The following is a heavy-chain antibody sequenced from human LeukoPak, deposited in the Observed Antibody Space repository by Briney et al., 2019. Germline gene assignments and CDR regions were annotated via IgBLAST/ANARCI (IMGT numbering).Heavy chain of an antibody. CDR3: ARGSLADGMDV. D-gene: IGHD3-3*01. CDR2: IYYSGGN. J-gene: IGHJ6*02. CDR1: GGSISSYY. V-gene: IGHV4-59*01. Sequence: SETLSLTCTVSGGSISSYYWSWIRQAPGKGLEWIGYIYYSGGNHYNPSLKSRVTMSVDTSKNQFSLNLSSVTAADTAVYYCARGSLADGMDVWGQGTMVTVSS.